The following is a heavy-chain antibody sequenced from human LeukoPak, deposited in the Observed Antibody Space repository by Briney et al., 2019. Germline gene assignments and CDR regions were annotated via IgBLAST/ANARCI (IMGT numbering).Heavy chain of an antibody. D-gene: IGHD3-9*01. V-gene: IGHV1-18*01. CDR3: ARGASDILTGYSNAFQWYFDL. CDR2: ISAYNGNA. CDR1: GYTFTSYG. J-gene: IGHJ2*01. Sequence: ASVKVSCKASGYTFTSYGISWVRQAPGQGLEWMGWISAYNGNANYAQKLQGRVTMTTDTSTSTAYMELRSLRSDDTAAYYCARGASDILTGYSNAFQWYFDLWGRGTLVTVSS.